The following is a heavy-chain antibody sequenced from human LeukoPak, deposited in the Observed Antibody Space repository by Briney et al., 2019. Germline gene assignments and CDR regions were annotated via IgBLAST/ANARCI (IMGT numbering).Heavy chain of an antibody. Sequence: GGSLRLSCAASGFIVSSHYTNWVRQAPGKGLEWVSVIYTGDRTYYADSVKGRFIISRDNSKNTVSLQMNSLRAEDTAVYYCARDVPPAADAFDIWGQGTMVTVSS. CDR2: IYTGDRT. J-gene: IGHJ3*02. V-gene: IGHV3-66*01. D-gene: IGHD6-13*01. CDR3: ARDVPPAADAFDI. CDR1: GFIVSSHY.